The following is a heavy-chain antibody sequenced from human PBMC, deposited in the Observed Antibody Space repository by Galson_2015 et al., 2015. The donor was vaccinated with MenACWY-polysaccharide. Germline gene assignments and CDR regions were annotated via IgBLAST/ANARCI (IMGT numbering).Heavy chain of an antibody. CDR3: ARPSYSSSWNPFDY. Sequence: QSGAAVKKPGESLKISCKGSGYSFTSYWIGWVRQMPGKGLEWMGVIFPGASDTRYSPSFQGQVTTSADKSISSAYLQWSSLKASDTAMYYCARPSYSSSWNPFDYWGQGTLVTVPS. J-gene: IGHJ4*02. D-gene: IGHD6-13*01. CDR1: GYSFTSYW. CDR2: IFPGASDT. V-gene: IGHV5-51*01.